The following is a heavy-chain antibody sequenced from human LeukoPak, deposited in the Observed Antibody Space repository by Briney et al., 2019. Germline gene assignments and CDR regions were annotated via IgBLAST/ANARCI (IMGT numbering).Heavy chain of an antibody. D-gene: IGHD6-13*01. CDR1: GGSISSYY. CDR2: IYYSGST. CDR3: ARHKSYSSSWYHTDPIYYYYGMDV. V-gene: IGHV4-59*08. J-gene: IGHJ6*02. Sequence: SETLSLTCTVPGGSISSYYWSWIRQPPGKGLEWIGYIYYSGSTNYNPSLKSRVTVSVDTSKNQFSLKLSSVTAADTAVYYCARHKSYSSSWYHTDPIYYYYGMDVWGQGTTVTVSS.